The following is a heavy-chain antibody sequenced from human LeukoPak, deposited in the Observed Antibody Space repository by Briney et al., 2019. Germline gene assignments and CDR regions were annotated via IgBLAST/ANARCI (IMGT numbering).Heavy chain of an antibody. D-gene: IGHD2-15*01. V-gene: IGHV3-23*01. CDR1: GFTFSSYA. CDR2: ISGSGGST. J-gene: IGHJ4*02. Sequence: GGSLRLPCAASGFTFSSYAMSWVRQAPGKGLEWVSAISGSGGSTYYADSVKGRFTISRDNSKNTLYLQMNSLRAEDTAVYYCANSPVAATGPSFDYWGQGTLVTVSS. CDR3: ANSPVAATGPSFDY.